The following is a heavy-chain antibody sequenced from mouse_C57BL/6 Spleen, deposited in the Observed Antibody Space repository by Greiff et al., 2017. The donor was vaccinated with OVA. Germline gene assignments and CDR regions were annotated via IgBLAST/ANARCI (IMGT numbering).Heavy chain of an antibody. Sequence: QVQLQQSGAELVKPGASVKLSCKASGYTFTEYTIHWVKQRSGQGLEWIGWFYPGSGSIKYNEKFKDKATLTGDKSSSTVYMELSRLTSDDSAVYFCSSHEAYYGSSYGNWYFDVWGTGTPVTVSS. CDR3: SSHEAYYGSSYGNWYFDV. CDR2: FYPGSGSI. V-gene: IGHV1-62-2*01. J-gene: IGHJ1*03. D-gene: IGHD1-1*01. CDR1: GYTFTEYT.